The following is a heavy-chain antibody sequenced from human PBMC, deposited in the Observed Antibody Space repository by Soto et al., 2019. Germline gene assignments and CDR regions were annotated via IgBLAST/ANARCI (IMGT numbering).Heavy chain of an antibody. CDR3: ARDLGS. J-gene: IGHJ5*02. CDR2: INGDGNST. D-gene: IGHD3-16*01. CDR1: GVTFSTYW. V-gene: IGHV3-74*01. Sequence: PGGSLRLSCAASGVTFSTYWMHWVRQAPGKGLVWVSRINGDGNSTAYADSVKGRFTISRDNAKKTLFLQMNSLRADDTAMYYCARDLGSWGQGTLVTVSS.